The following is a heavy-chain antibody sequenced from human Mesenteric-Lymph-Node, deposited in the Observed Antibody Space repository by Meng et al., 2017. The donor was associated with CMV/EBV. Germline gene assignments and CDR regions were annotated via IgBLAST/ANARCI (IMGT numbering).Heavy chain of an antibody. V-gene: IGHV3-23*01. D-gene: IGHD2-2*01. Sequence: GESLKISCAASGFPFSNYAINWVRQAPGKELEWVSGISGSGGSTYFADSVRGRFTISRDSSKNTLYLQMNSLRAEDTAVYYCATLGYCSSTSCRFSYGMDVWGQGTTVTVSS. J-gene: IGHJ6*02. CDR3: ATLGYCSSTSCRFSYGMDV. CDR1: GFPFSNYA. CDR2: ISGSGGST.